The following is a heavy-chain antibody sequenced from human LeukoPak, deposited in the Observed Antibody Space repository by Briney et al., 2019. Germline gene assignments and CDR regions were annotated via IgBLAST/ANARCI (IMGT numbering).Heavy chain of an antibody. CDR1: GYTFTGYY. V-gene: IGHV1-2*02. D-gene: IGHD3-22*01. CDR2: INPNSGGT. CDR3: ARDPGYYYDSSGYCLDY. Sequence: ASVKVSCKASGYTFTGYYMHWVRQAPGQGLEWVGWINPNSGGTNYAQKFQGRVTMTRDTSISTAYMELSRLRSDDTAVYYCARDPGYYYDSSGYCLDYWGQGTLVTVSS. J-gene: IGHJ4*02.